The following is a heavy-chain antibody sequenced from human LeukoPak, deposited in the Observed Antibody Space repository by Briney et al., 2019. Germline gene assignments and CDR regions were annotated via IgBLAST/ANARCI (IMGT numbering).Heavy chain of an antibody. CDR1: GFTFSSYG. J-gene: IGHJ4*02. CDR2: ISYDGSNK. Sequence: GGSLRLSCAASGFTFSSYGMHWVRQAPGKGLEWVAVISYDGSNKYYADSVKGRFTISRDNSKNTLYLQMNSLRAEDTAVYYCAKEGPGGDGYNPRYYFDYWGQGTLVTVSS. CDR3: AKEGPGGDGYNPRYYFDY. D-gene: IGHD3-16*01. V-gene: IGHV3-30*18.